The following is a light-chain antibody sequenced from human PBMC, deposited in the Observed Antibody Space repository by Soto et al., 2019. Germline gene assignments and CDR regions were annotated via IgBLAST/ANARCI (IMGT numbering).Light chain of an antibody. CDR2: ATS. Sequence: DIQMTQSPSSVSASIGDRVTITCRASQGINNCLAWYQQTPGKAPNLLIYATSTLPSGVPSRFSGSGSGTEFTLTISSLQPEDFASYYCHQANSFPHTVGGGTKVEIK. CDR3: HQANSFPHT. J-gene: IGKJ4*01. CDR1: QGINNC. V-gene: IGKV1-12*01.